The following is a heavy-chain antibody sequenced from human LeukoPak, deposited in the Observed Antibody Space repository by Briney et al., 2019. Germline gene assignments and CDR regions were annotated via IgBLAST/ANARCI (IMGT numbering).Heavy chain of an antibody. V-gene: IGHV4-59*01. D-gene: IGHD3-10*01. CDR2: TFDSGST. CDR3: ARDRGDGNYQFHFDS. CDR1: GVSISSYY. J-gene: IGHJ4*02. Sequence: SETLSLTCTVSGVSISSYYWSWIRQPPGKGLEWIGYTFDSGSTNHDSSLKNRVTISVDTSNNQFSLRLRAVTAADTAVYFCARDRGDGNYQFHFDSWGQGTLVTVSS.